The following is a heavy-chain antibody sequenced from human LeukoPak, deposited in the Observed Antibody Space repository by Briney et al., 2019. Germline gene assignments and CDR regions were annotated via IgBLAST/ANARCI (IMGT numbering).Heavy chain of an antibody. CDR1: GYTFTGYY. J-gene: IGHJ6*03. V-gene: IGHV1-2*02. D-gene: IGHD4-17*01. CDR3: ARDLGDYGDYYYYYYMDV. CDR2: FNPNSGGT. Sequence: GASVKVSCKASGYTFTGYYMHWVRQAPGQGLEWMGWFNPNSGGTNYAQKFQGRVTMTRDTSISTAYMELSRLRSDDTAVYYCARDLGDYGDYYYYYYMDVWGKGTTVTVSS.